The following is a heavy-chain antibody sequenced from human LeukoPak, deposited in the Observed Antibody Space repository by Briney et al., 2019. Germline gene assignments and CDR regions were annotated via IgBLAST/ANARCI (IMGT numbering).Heavy chain of an antibody. CDR3: ARGWGRGYSYTLSR. D-gene: IGHD5-18*01. Sequence: SETLSLTCTVSGGSIGSYYWSWIRQPPGKGLEWIGYIYYSGSTNYNPSLKSRVTISVDTSKNQFSLKLSSVTAADTAVYYCARGWGRGYSYTLSRWGQGTLVTVTS. CDR1: GGSIGSYY. J-gene: IGHJ4*02. V-gene: IGHV4-59*01. CDR2: IYYSGST.